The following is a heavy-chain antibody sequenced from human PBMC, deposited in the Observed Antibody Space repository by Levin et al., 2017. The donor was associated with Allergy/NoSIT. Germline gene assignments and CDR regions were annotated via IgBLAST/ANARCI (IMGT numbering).Heavy chain of an antibody. J-gene: IGHJ4*02. CDR2: IYYSGST. V-gene: IGHV4-39*01. Sequence: SETLSLTCTVSGGSISSSSYYWGWIRQPPGKGLEWIGSIYYSGSTYYNPSLKSRVTISVDTSKNQFSLKLSSVTAADTAVYYCARYSSGWYWGFDYWGQGTLVTVSS. CDR1: GGSISSSSYY. CDR3: ARYSSGWYWGFDY. D-gene: IGHD6-19*01.